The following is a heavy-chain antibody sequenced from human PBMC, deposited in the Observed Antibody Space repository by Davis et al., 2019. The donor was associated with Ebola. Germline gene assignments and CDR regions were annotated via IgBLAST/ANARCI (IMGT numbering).Heavy chain of an antibody. D-gene: IGHD2-2*02. CDR1: GFTFSSYG. J-gene: IGHJ4*02. CDR3: ARAPYCSSTSCYTVGW. CDR2: IWYDGSNK. Sequence: PGGSLRLSCAASGFTFSSYGMHWVRQAPGKGLEWVAVIWYDGSNKYYADSVKGRFTISRDNSKNTLYLQMNSLRAEDTAVYYCARAPYCSSTSCYTVGWWGQGTLVTVSS. V-gene: IGHV3-33*01.